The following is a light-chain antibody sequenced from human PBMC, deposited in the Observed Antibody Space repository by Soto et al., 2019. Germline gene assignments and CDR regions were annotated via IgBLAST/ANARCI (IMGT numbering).Light chain of an antibody. Sequence: DIQMTQSPSTLSASVGDRVTITCRASQDIGTWLAWYQQKPEKVPKVLIYRASHLESGVPSRFSASGSGTEFSLTINSLQADDFATYYCQQYHIYSWTFGQGTKVEIK. CDR3: QQYHIYSWT. CDR1: QDIGTW. J-gene: IGKJ1*01. V-gene: IGKV1-5*03. CDR2: RAS.